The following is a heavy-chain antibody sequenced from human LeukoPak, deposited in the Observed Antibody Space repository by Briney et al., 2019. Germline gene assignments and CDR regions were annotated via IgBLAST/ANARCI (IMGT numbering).Heavy chain of an antibody. D-gene: IGHD3-16*01. CDR3: ASIGVITLWFDP. CDR1: GGSFSGYY. Sequence: SETLSLTCAVYGGSFSGYYWSWIRQLPGKGLEWIGEINHSGSTNYNPSLKSRVTISVDTSKNQFSLKLSSVTAADTAVYYCASIGVITLWFDPWGQGTLVTVSS. CDR2: INHSGST. V-gene: IGHV4-34*01. J-gene: IGHJ5*02.